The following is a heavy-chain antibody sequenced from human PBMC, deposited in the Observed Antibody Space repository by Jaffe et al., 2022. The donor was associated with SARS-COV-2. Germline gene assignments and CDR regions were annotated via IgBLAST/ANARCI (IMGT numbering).Heavy chain of an antibody. CDR3: ASSARPGRNYYYYYGMDV. V-gene: IGHV3-7*03. D-gene: IGHD2-15*01. CDR1: GFTFSSYW. CDR2: IKQDGSEK. J-gene: IGHJ6*02. Sequence: EVQLVESGGGLVQPGGSLRLSCAASGFTFSSYWMSWVRQAPGKGLEWVANIKQDGSEKYYVDSVKGRFTISRDNAKNSLYLQMNSLRAEDTAVYYCASSARPGRNYYYYYGMDVWGQGTTVTVSS.